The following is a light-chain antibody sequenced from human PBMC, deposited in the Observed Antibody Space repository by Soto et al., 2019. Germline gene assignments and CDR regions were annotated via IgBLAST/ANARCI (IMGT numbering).Light chain of an antibody. CDR3: QQSYSTPRAYT. CDR2: AAS. Sequence: DIQMTQSPSSLSASVGDRVTITCRASQSISSYLNWYQQKPGKAPKLLIYAASSLQSGVPSRFSGSGSGTDFTLTISSLQPEDFATYYCQQSYSTPRAYTVGQGTKLEIK. V-gene: IGKV1-39*01. J-gene: IGKJ2*01. CDR1: QSISSY.